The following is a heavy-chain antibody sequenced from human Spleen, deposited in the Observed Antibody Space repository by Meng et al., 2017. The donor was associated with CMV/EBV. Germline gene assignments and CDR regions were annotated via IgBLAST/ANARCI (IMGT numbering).Heavy chain of an antibody. D-gene: IGHD1-26*01. CDR2: INIYNGDT. J-gene: IGHJ4*02. Sequence: ASVKVSCKPSGYSFTNYGLCWVRQAPGQGPEWIGWINIYNGDTNFAQNFQGRVIMARDTSTSTAYMELGSLTFDDTAVYSCAREGAGATGAFDFWGQGTLVTVSS. CDR1: GYSFTNYG. CDR3: AREGAGATGAFDF. V-gene: IGHV1-18*01.